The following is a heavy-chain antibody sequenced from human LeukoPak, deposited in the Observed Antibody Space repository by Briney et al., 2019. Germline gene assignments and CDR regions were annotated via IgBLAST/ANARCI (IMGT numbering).Heavy chain of an antibody. CDR3: ARSLAGSYGLFDY. D-gene: IGHD5-18*01. V-gene: IGHV4-61*02. Sequence: TSETLSLTCTVSGGSISSGSYYWSWIRQPAGKGLEWIGRIYTSGSTNYNPSLKSRVTISVDTSKNQFSLKLSSVTAADTAVYYCARSLAGSYGLFDYWGQGTLVTVSS. CDR2: IYTSGST. CDR1: GGSISSGSYY. J-gene: IGHJ4*02.